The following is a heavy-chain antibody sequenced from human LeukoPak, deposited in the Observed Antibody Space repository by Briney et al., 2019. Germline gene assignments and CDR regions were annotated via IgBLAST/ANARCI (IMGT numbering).Heavy chain of an antibody. CDR3: ARDRSSYYFDY. Sequence: GGSLRLSCAASGFTFSTYSMNWVRQAPGKGLEWVSSISSSSSYKYYADSVKGRFTISRDNDKKSLYLQMNSLRAEDTAVYYCARDRSSYYFDYWGQGTLVTVSS. CDR2: ISSSSSYK. CDR1: GFTFSTYS. J-gene: IGHJ4*02. V-gene: IGHV3-21*01.